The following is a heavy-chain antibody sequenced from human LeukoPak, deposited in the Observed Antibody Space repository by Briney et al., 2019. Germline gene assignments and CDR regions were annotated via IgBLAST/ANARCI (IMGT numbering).Heavy chain of an antibody. V-gene: IGHV3-23*01. D-gene: IGHD6-13*01. J-gene: IGHJ5*02. Sequence: PGGSLRLSCAASGFTFSSYAMSWVRQAPGKGLEWVSAITGSGGSTYYADSVKGRFTISRDNSKNTLYLQMNSLTTEDTAVYYCARGCPRLGWIAAAGNNWFDPWGQGTLVTVSS. CDR2: ITGSGGST. CDR1: GFTFSSYA. CDR3: ARGCPRLGWIAAAGNNWFDP.